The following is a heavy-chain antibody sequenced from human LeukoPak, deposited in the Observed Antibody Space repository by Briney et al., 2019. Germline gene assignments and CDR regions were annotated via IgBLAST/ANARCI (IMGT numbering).Heavy chain of an antibody. D-gene: IGHD3-3*01. Sequence: GGSLRLSCADSGFTFSGYAMHWVRQAPGKGLEWVAVISYDGSNKYYADSVKGRFTISRENSKNTLYLQMNSLRAEDTAVYYCARDYRSTIFGIGTYYFDYWGQGTLVTVSS. J-gene: IGHJ4*02. CDR2: ISYDGSNK. CDR3: ARDYRSTIFGIGTYYFDY. CDR1: GFTFSGYA. V-gene: IGHV3-30*04.